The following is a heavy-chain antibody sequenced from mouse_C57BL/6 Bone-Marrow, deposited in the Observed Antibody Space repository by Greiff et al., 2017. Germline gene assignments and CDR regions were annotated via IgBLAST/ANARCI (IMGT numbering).Heavy chain of an antibody. CDR1: GYTFTDYN. D-gene: IGHD2-3*01. CDR2: INPNNGGT. V-gene: IGHV1-18*01. CDR3: AREDGYYLDY. Sequence: SGPELVKPGASVKIPCTASGYTFTDYNMDWVKQSHGKSLEWIGDINPNNGGTIYNQKFKGKATLTVDKSSSTAYMELRSLTSEDTAVYYCAREDGYYLDYWGQGTTLTVSS. J-gene: IGHJ2*01.